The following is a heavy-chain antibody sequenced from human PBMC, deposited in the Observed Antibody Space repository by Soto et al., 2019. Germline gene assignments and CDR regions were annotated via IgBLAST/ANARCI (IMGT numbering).Heavy chain of an antibody. V-gene: IGHV4-59*01. CDR3: ARDARNYDILTGYPDYYYYGMDV. CDR2: IYYSGST. CDR1: GGSISSYY. Sequence: PSETLSLTCTVSGGSISSYYWSWIRQPPGKGLEWIGYIYYSGSTNYNPSLKSRVTISVDTSKNQFSLKLSSVTAADTAVYYCARDARNYDILTGYPDYYYYGMDVWGQGTTVTVYS. D-gene: IGHD3-9*01. J-gene: IGHJ6*02.